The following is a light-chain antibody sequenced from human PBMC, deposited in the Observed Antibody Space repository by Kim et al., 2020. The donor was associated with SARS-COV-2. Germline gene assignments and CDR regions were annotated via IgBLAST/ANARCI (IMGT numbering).Light chain of an antibody. CDR3: RQYLKLPLT. J-gene: IGKJ4*01. Sequence: PGERATLSCRASQSVGSRYLAWFQQKPGQPPRLLMYDTSKRATGVSDRFSGSGSGTDFTLTVSRLEAEDHAVYYCRQYLKLPLTFGGGTKVDIK. CDR1: QSVGSRY. CDR2: DTS. V-gene: IGKV3-20*01.